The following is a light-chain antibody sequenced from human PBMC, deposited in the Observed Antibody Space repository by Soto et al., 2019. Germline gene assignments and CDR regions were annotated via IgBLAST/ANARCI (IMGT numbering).Light chain of an antibody. CDR2: GAS. CDR3: QQYNNWPPT. J-gene: IGKJ5*01. CDR1: QSVSTN. Sequence: EIVMTQSPATLSVSPWERATLSCSASQSVSTNLAWYQQNPGPAPSALIYGASTRATGIPARFSGSGSGTEFTLTISSLQSEDFAVYYCQQYNNWPPTCGQGTRLEIK. V-gene: IGKV3-15*01.